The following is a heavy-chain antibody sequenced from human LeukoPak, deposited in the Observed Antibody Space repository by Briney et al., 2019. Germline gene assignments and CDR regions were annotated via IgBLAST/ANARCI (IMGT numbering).Heavy chain of an antibody. D-gene: IGHD2/OR15-2a*01. CDR1: GFTFSSYW. CDR3: ARGGTFYFQH. J-gene: IGHJ1*01. CDR2: INSDGSST. Sequence: GGSLRLSCAASGFTFSSYWMHWVRQAPGKGLVWVSHINSDGSSTNYADSVKGRFTISRDNFKNTLYLQMNSLSDEDTAVYYCARGGTFYFQHWGQGTLVTVSS. V-gene: IGHV3-74*01.